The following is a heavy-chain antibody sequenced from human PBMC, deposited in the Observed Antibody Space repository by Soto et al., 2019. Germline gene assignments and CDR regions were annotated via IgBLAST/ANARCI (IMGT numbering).Heavy chain of an antibody. CDR1: GYTFTNHF. CDR2: INTGNGDT. Sequence: EASVKVSCKTSGYTFTNHFMHWVRQAPGQRPEWMGCINTGNGDTKYSQNFQGRLTFGRDTSASLAYMEQSSLRSEDTAVYHCARDSNNNWWGSSTWGPGTLVTVSS. V-gene: IGHV1-3*04. CDR3: ARDSNNNWWGSST. J-gene: IGHJ5*02. D-gene: IGHD1-1*01.